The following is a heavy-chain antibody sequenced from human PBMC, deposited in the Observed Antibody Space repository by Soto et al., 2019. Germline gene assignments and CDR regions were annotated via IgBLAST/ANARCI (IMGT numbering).Heavy chain of an antibody. D-gene: IGHD6-6*01. V-gene: IGHV1-3*01. CDR2: INAGNGNT. J-gene: IGHJ6*03. Sequence: QVQLVQSGAEVKKPGASVKVSCKASGYTFTSYAMHWVRQAPGQRLEWMGWINAGNGNTKYSQKFQGRVTITRDTSASTAYMELSSLRSEDTAVYYCARVGLDYYDYYMDVWGKGTTVTVSS. CDR1: GYTFTSYA. CDR3: ARVGLDYYDYYMDV.